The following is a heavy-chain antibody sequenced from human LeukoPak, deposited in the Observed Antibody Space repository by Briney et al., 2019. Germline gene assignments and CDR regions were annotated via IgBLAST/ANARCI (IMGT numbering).Heavy chain of an antibody. J-gene: IGHJ4*02. V-gene: IGHV3-30-3*01. Sequence: GGSLRLSCAASGFTFSYYTMHWVRQAPGKGLECVAGTSYDGSNKYYADSVKGRFTISRDNSKHTLYLQVNSLRAEDTAVYYCARVLNYYDSSGYYFSYWGQGTLVTVSS. CDR2: TSYDGSNK. CDR1: GFTFSYYT. CDR3: ARVLNYYDSSGYYFSY. D-gene: IGHD3-22*01.